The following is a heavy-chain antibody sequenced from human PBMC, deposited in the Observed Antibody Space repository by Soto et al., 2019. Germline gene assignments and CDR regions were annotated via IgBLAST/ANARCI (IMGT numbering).Heavy chain of an antibody. J-gene: IGHJ4*02. CDR3: ARAVAAAGSYFDY. V-gene: IGHV3-21*01. D-gene: IGHD6-13*01. CDR2: ISSSSSYI. CDR1: GFTFSSYS. Sequence: GGSLRLSCAASGFTFSSYSMNWVRQAPGKGLEWVSSISSSSSYIYYADSVKGRFTISRDNAKNSLYLQMNSLRAEDTAVYYCARAVAAAGSYFDYWGQGTLVTVSS.